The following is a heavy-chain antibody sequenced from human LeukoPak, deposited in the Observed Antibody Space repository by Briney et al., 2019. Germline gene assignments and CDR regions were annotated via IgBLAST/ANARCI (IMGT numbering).Heavy chain of an antibody. CDR2: IYLGPGDSDI. CDR1: GYSLTNYW. Sequence: GESLKISCAGSGYSLTNYWIGWVRQMPGQGLEWVGIIYLGPGDSDIRYSPSFQGQVTISADKSITTAYLQWSSLKASDTAMYYCVMGPRLYYFDYWGQGTLVTVSS. D-gene: IGHD1-26*01. V-gene: IGHV5-51*01. J-gene: IGHJ4*02. CDR3: VMGPRLYYFDY.